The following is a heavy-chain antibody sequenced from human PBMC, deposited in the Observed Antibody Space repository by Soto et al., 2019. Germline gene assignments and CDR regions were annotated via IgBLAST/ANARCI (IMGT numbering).Heavy chain of an antibody. CDR3: ACSEPLNSNGWYGPYGMDV. D-gene: IGHD6-19*01. CDR2: INHSGST. CDR1: GGSFSGYY. V-gene: IGHV4-34*01. Sequence: PSETLSLTCAVYGGSFSGYYWSWIRKPPGKGLEWIGEINHSGSTNYNPSLKSRVTISVETSKNQFSLKLSSVTAADTAVYYCACSEPLNSNGWYGPYGMDVWGQVTTVT. J-gene: IGHJ6*02.